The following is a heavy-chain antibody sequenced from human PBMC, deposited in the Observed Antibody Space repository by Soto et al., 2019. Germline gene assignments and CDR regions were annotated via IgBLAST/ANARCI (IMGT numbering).Heavy chain of an antibody. D-gene: IGHD2-21*01. CDR3: ARDQFPAKKNYYGMDV. V-gene: IGHV3-48*02. J-gene: IGHJ6*02. Sequence: PGGSLRLSCAASGFTFSSYSMNWVRQAPGKGLEWVSYISSSSSTIYYADSVKGRFTISRDNAKNSLYRQMNSLRDEDTAVYYCARDQFPAKKNYYGMDVWGQGTTVTVSS. CDR1: GFTFSSYS. CDR2: ISSSSSTI.